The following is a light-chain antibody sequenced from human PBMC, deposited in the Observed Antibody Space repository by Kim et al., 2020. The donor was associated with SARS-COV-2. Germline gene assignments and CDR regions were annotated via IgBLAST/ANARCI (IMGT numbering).Light chain of an antibody. Sequence: DIQMTQSPSSLSASVGDRVIITCRASQSIGNSVNWYQQKPGKAPKLLIYAASTLQSGVPSRFSGSGTGTHFTLSISALQPEDFATFYCQQSDTLPYTFGQGTKLEI. CDR1: QSIGNS. V-gene: IGKV1-39*01. CDR3: QQSDTLPYT. J-gene: IGKJ2*01. CDR2: AAS.